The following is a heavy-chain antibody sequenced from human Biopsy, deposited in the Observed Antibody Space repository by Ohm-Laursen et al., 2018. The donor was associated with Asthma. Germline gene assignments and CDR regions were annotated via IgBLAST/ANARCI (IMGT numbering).Heavy chain of an antibody. CDR2: IKSTNEGGTT. J-gene: IGHJ4*02. Sequence: SLRLSCTASGFMFRSFGMHWVRQAPGKGLEWLGRIKSTNEGGTTDHAAAVKGRLTISRDDSQNTLYLQMSSLTTEDTAVYFCSTNRLWFGQSPYYFDYWGQGSLVTVSS. CDR3: STNRLWFGQSPYYFDY. V-gene: IGHV3-15*01. D-gene: IGHD3-10*01. CDR1: GFMFRSFG.